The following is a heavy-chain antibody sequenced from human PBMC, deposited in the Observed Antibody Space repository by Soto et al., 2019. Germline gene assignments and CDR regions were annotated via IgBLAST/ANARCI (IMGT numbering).Heavy chain of an antibody. V-gene: IGHV4-31*03. CDR1: GGSISSGGYY. Sequence: SETLSLTCTVSGGSISSGGYYWSWIRQHPGKGLEWIGYIYYSGSTYYNPSLKSRVTISVDTSKNQFSLKLSSVTAADTAVYYCARGRGPYYYDSSGPYYFDYWGQGTLVTVSS. CDR2: IYYSGST. D-gene: IGHD3-22*01. CDR3: ARGRGPYYYDSSGPYYFDY. J-gene: IGHJ4*02.